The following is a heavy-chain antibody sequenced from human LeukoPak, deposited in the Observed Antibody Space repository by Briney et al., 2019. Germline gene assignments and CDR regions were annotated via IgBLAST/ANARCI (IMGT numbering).Heavy chain of an antibody. Sequence: ASVKVSCKAAGYTFTGYFMVWVRQAPGQGLEWLGWISERGGTYYAQKFQGRVTMTRDTSIRTAYLELRSLTSDDTAVYYCARGHDVAPSFDYWGQGNLVTVSS. V-gene: IGHV1-2*02. CDR1: GYTFTGYF. D-gene: IGHD5-12*01. J-gene: IGHJ4*02. CDR3: ARGHDVAPSFDY. CDR2: ISERGGT.